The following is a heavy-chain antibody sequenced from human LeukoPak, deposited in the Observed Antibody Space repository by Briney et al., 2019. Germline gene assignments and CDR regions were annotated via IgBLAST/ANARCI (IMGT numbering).Heavy chain of an antibody. CDR3: ARDLSVYGDYCVGDY. J-gene: IGHJ4*02. CDR2: ISAYNGNT. Sequence: ASVKVSCKASGYTFTSYGISWVRQAPGQGLEWMGWISAYNGNTNYAQKLQGRVTMTTDTSTSTAYMELRSLRSDDTAVYYCARDLSVYGDYCVGDYWGQGTLVTVSS. V-gene: IGHV1-18*01. D-gene: IGHD4-17*01. CDR1: GYTFTSYG.